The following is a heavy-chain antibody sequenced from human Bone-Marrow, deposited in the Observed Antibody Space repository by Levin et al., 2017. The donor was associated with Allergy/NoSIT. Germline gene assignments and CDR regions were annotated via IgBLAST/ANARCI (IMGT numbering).Heavy chain of an antibody. V-gene: IGHV1-69*13. CDR3: ARGLVSQNGGWSRGSHWYLDV. D-gene: IGHD6-19*01. Sequence: VASVKVSCKASGGTSRSHGFSWVRQAPGQGLEWMAVITPVSGTVIYAQKFQDRVTLTADLSTGSVYMQLSSLRSDDTAVYFCARGLVSQNGGWSRGSHWYLDVWGRGTLVSVSS. J-gene: IGHJ2*01. CDR1: GGTSRSHG. CDR2: ITPVSGTV.